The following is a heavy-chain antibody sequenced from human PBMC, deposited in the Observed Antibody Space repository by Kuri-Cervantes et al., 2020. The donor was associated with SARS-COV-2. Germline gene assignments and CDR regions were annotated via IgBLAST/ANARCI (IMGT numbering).Heavy chain of an antibody. V-gene: IGHV3-22*01. CDR1: GFTFSYYY. Sequence: ETLSLTCAASGFTFSYYYMSGVRQAPGKGLEWVGFIRSKAYGGTTEYAASVKGRFTISRDDSKSIAYLQMNSLNTEDTAVYYCTRTPDYDFWSGPFGGDAFDIWGQGTMVTVSS. D-gene: IGHD3-3*01. CDR3: TRTPDYDFWSGPFGGDAFDI. J-gene: IGHJ3*02. CDR2: IRSKAYGGTT.